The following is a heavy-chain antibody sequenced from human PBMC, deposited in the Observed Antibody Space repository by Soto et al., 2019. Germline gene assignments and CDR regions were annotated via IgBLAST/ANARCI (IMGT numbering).Heavy chain of an antibody. D-gene: IGHD2-15*01. V-gene: IGHV3-72*01. CDR1: GFTFSDYY. CDR2: IRNKAYRYTT. CDR3: ARRHCSGGTCYFGAS. J-gene: IGHJ5*02. Sequence: EVQLVESGGGLVQPGGSLRLSCAASGFTFSDYYMDWVRQAPGKGLEWVARIRNKAYRYTTEYAASGKDRFIISRDDSKNSLSLQMNSLKIEDTAMYYCARRHCSGGTCYFGASWGQGTLVTVSS.